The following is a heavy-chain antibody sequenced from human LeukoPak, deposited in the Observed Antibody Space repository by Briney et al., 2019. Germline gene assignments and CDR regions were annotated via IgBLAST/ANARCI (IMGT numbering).Heavy chain of an antibody. CDR2: IYSVGTT. CDR3: AGYSFYQPLYGMDV. V-gene: IGHV3-66*01. J-gene: IGHJ6*02. D-gene: IGHD2-2*01. CDR1: AFTVSSNY. Sequence: PGRSLRLSCAASAFTVSSNYMNCVRQAPGRGLEWVSVIYSVGTTYYADSVRGRFIISRDNSKNTLYLQMNSLRAEDTAVYYCAGYSFYQPLYGMDVWGQGTAVTISS.